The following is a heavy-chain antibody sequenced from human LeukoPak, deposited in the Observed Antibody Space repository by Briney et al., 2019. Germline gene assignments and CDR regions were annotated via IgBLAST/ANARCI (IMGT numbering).Heavy chain of an antibody. CDR2: IYYSGST. J-gene: IGHJ5*02. Sequence: SETLSLTCTVPGGSISSGDYYWSWIRQPPGKGLEWIGYIYYSGSTYYNPSLKSRVTISVDTSKNQFSLKLSSVTAADTAVYYCARSGTGWFGDRLAFDPWGQGTLVTVSS. CDR3: ARSGTGWFGDRLAFDP. D-gene: IGHD3-10*01. CDR1: GGSISSGDYY. V-gene: IGHV4-30-4*02.